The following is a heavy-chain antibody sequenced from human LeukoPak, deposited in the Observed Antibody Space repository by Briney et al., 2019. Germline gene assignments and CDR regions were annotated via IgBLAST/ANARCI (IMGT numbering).Heavy chain of an antibody. D-gene: IGHD4-23*01. V-gene: IGHV3-53*01. CDR1: GFTLSSNY. J-gene: IGHJ4*02. Sequence: HPGGSLRLSCAASGFTLSSNYMSWVRRAPGKGLEWGSIIYIGGTTYSTDSVKGRFTISRDNSKNTLYLQMNSLRGEDNAVFYYARHPSKLTPGRFEYWGQGTLVSVSS. CDR3: ARHPSKLTPGRFEY. CDR2: IYIGGTT.